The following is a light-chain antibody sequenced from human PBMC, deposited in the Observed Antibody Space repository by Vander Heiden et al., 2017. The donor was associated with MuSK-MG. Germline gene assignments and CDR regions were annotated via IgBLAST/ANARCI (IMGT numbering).Light chain of an antibody. CDR1: SSNIGAGYA. Sequence: QSVLTQPPSVSGAPGQSVTISCTGSSSNIGAGYAVHWYQQLPGAAPNLLIYGNSNRPSGVPDRFSGSKSGTSASLAITGLQAEDEADYYCQSYDSSLSTVLFGGGTKLTVL. V-gene: IGLV1-40*01. J-gene: IGLJ2*01. CDR2: GNS. CDR3: QSYDSSLSTVL.